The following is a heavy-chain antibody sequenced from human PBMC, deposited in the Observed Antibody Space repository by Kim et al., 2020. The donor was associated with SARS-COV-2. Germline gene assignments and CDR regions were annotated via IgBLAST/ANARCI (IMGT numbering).Heavy chain of an antibody. J-gene: IGHJ6*02. CDR1: GYTFTSYY. D-gene: IGHD6-13*01. CDR3: ARDPGPIAAAGTMDV. Sequence: ASVKVSCKASGYTFTSYYMHWVRQAPGQGLEWMGIINPSGGSTSYAQKFQGRVTMTRDTSTSTVYMELSSLRSEDTAVYYCARDPGPIAAAGTMDVWGQGTTVTVSS. V-gene: IGHV1-46*01. CDR2: INPSGGST.